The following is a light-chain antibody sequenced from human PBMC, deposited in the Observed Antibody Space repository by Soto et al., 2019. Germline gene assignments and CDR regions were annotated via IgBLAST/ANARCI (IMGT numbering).Light chain of an antibody. V-gene: IGKV1-12*01. CDR3: LQSNSYPFN. Sequence: DIQMTQFPSSVSASVGDSVTITCRASQGISFWLAWYQQKPGKAPRRLIYGASTLQSGVPSRFRGGGGGTDFTLTISSLQPEDSATYYCLQSNSYPFNFGQGTKLEIK. CDR2: GAS. CDR1: QGISFW. J-gene: IGKJ2*01.